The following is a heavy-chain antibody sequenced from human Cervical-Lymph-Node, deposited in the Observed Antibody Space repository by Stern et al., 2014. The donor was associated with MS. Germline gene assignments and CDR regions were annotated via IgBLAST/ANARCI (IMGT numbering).Heavy chain of an antibody. V-gene: IGHV3-30*03. D-gene: IGHD6-19*01. J-gene: IGHJ4*02. CDR3: ARGSDWYPLDY. CDR1: GFAFSTYG. Sequence: QVQLVQSGGGVVQPGRSLRLSCSPSGFAFSTYGMHWVRQAPGKGLEWVALISFDGAKTCYADSVKGRFTISRDNPKITLYLQMKRLRGEDTAVYYCARGSDWYPLDYWGQGTLVTVSS. CDR2: ISFDGAKT.